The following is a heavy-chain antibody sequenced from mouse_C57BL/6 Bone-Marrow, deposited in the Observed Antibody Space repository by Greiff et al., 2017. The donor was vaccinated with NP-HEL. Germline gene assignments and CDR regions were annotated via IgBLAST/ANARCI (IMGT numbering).Heavy chain of an antibody. J-gene: IGHJ4*01. CDR1: GFTFSDYG. Sequence: EVHLVESGGGLVQPGGSLTLSCAASGFTFSDYGMAWVRQAPRKGPEWVAFISNLAYSIYYADTVTGRFTISRENAKNTLYLEMSSLRSEDTAMYYCARGDYYYYAMDYWGQGTSVTVSS. D-gene: IGHD2-4*01. V-gene: IGHV5-15*01. CDR3: ARGDYYYYAMDY. CDR2: ISNLAYSI.